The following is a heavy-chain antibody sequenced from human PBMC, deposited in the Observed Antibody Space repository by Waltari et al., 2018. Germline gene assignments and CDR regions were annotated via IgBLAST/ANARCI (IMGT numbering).Heavy chain of an antibody. V-gene: IGHV4-4*02. Sequence: QVQLQESGPGLVKPSGTLSLTCAVSGGSISSSNWWSWVRQPPGKGLEWIGEIYQSGNTNYNPSLKSRVTISVDKSKNQFSQKLSSVTAADTAVYYCARSYRGSYYIGHFDYWGQGTLVGVSS. CDR1: GGSISSSNW. CDR2: IYQSGNT. D-gene: IGHD1-26*01. CDR3: ARSYRGSYYIGHFDY. J-gene: IGHJ4*02.